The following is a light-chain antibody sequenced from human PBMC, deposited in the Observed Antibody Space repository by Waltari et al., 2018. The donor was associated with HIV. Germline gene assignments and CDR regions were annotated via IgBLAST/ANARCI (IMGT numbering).Light chain of an antibody. V-gene: IGKV3-20*01. J-gene: IGKJ1*01. Sequence: ETILTQSPGTLSLSPGERATLSCSSSQSVSSSHLAWYQQKPGQAPRLLVYDASSRATGIPDRFSGSGSGTDFILTINGLEPEDFAVYYCQQYDNSRWTFGQGTKVEIK. CDR3: QQYDNSRWT. CDR1: QSVSSSH. CDR2: DAS.